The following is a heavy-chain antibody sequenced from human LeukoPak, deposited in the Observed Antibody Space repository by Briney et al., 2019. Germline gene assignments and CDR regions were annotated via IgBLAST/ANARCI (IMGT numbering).Heavy chain of an antibody. Sequence: GGSLRLSCAASGFTFSSYGMNWVRQAPGKGLEWVSGISASGGITYYADSVKGRFTISRDNSKSTLYLQMNSLKTDDTAVYYCTRDNYYDSSVYSKYYFDYWGQGTLVTVSS. D-gene: IGHD3-22*01. V-gene: IGHV3-23*01. CDR3: TRDNYYDSSVYSKYYFDY. CDR2: ISASGGIT. J-gene: IGHJ4*02. CDR1: GFTFSSYG.